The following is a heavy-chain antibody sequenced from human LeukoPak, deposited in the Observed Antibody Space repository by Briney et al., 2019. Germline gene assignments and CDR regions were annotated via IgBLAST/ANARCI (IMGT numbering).Heavy chain of an antibody. CDR3: ARVNGTYFHGMDV. V-gene: IGHV4-59*01. CDR1: GGSISDYY. D-gene: IGHD1-1*01. Sequence: PSETLSLTCSVSGGSISDYYWSWIRQPPGKGLEWIGYIYRGGTINYNPSVKSRVTMSLDTSKNQISLMLNSVTAADTAVYYCARVNGTYFHGMDVWGQGTTVTVSS. J-gene: IGHJ6*02. CDR2: IYRGGTI.